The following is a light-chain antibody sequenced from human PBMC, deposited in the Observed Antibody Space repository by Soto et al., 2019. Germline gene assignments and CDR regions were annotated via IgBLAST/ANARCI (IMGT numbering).Light chain of an antibody. CDR3: QSYDSSLSGWNWV. CDR1: SSNIGAGYD. V-gene: IGLV1-40*01. Sequence: QLVLTQPPSVSGAPGQRVTISCTGSSSNIGAGYDVHWYQQLPGTAPKLLIYGNSNRPSGVPDRFSGSKSGTSASLAITGLQAEDEADYYCQSYDSSLSGWNWVFGGGTKLTVL. CDR2: GNS. J-gene: IGLJ3*02.